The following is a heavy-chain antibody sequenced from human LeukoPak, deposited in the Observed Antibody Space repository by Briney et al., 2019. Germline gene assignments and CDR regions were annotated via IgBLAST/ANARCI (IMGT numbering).Heavy chain of an antibody. J-gene: IGHJ6*03. V-gene: IGHV1-2*02. CDR2: INPNSGGT. D-gene: IGHD3-3*01. CDR3: ARDQITIFGTRYYMDV. Sequence: ASVKVSCKAPGYTFTGYYMHWVRQAPGQGLEWMGWINPNSGGTNYAQKFQGRVTMTRDTSISTAYMELSRLRSDDTAVYYCARDQITIFGTRYYMDVWGKGTTVTVSS. CDR1: GYTFTGYY.